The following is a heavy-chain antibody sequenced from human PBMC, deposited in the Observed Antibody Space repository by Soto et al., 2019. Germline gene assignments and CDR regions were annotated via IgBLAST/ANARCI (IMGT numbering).Heavy chain of an antibody. CDR2: IHYSGST. CDR1: GGSVSIGTYY. D-gene: IGHD1-26*01. V-gene: IGHV4-61*01. J-gene: IGHJ4*02. Sequence: SETLSLTCTVPGGSVSIGTYYWSWIRQPPGKGLEWIGFIHYSGSTNYNPSLKSRVSMSVDTSKNQFSLKLSSVTAADTAVYYCARLGGSYAVPHFDYWGQGTLVTVS. CDR3: ARLGGSYAVPHFDY.